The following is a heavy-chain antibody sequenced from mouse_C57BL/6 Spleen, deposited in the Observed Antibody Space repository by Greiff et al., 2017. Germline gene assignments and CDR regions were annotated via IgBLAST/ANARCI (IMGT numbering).Heavy chain of an antibody. V-gene: IGHV1-42*01. D-gene: IGHD1-1*01. CDR1: GYSFTGYY. CDR3: ARPFITTVGSYAMDY. CDR2: INPSTGGT. Sequence: EVQLQQSGPELVKPGASVKISCKASGYSFTGYYMNWVKQSPEKSLEWIGEINPSTGGTTYNQKFKAKATLTVDKSSSTAYMQLKSLTSEDSAVYYCARPFITTVGSYAMDYWGQGTSVTVSS. J-gene: IGHJ4*01.